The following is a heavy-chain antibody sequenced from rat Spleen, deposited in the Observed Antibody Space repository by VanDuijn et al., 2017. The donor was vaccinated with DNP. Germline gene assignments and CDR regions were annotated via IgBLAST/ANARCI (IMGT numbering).Heavy chain of an antibody. V-gene: IGHV5-17*01. J-gene: IGHJ2*01. CDR3: ARLGYGGRGFFDY. Sequence: EVQLVESGGGLVQPGRSLKLSCAASGFTLSDYAMVWVRQAPKKGLEWVATITYDVIRTYYRDSVKGRFTISRDNAKSTLNLQMDSLRSEDTATYYCARLGYGGRGFFDYWGQGVMVTVSS. D-gene: IGHD1-11*01. CDR1: GFTLSDYA. CDR2: ITYDVIRT.